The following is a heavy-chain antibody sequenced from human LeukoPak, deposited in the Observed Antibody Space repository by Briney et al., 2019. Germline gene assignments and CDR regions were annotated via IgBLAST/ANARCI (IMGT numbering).Heavy chain of an antibody. J-gene: IGHJ4*02. CDR3: ASGAPGYSYVSYYFDY. CDR2: IWYDGSNK. Sequence: PGRSLRLSCAASGFTFSSYGMHRVRQAPGKGLEWVAVIWYDGSNKYYADSVKGRFAISRDNSKNTLYLQMNSLRADDTAVYYCASGAPGYSYVSYYFDYWGQGTLVTVSS. D-gene: IGHD5-18*01. V-gene: IGHV3-33*01. CDR1: GFTFSSYG.